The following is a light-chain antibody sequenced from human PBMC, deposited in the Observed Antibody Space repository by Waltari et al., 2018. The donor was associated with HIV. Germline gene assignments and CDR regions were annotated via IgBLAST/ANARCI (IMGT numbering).Light chain of an antibody. CDR1: NLGKYS. J-gene: IGLJ2*01. CDR2: DDT. V-gene: IGLV3-21*02. CDR3: QVWDRSYKEAV. Sequence: SYVLTQAPSVSVAPGQTAAMSCGNLGKYSVQWYRQRPGRAPVLVVLDDTDRASGIPARISGAKSGNRATLTISGVEAGDEAVYYCQVWDRSYKEAVFGGGTQLIVL.